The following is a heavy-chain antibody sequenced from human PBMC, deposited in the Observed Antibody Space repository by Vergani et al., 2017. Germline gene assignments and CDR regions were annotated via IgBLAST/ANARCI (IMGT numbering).Heavy chain of an antibody. CDR3: ARDLFYYDSSGYYSGFFDY. D-gene: IGHD3-22*01. CDR2: IQKDGIDK. V-gene: IGHV3-30*02. CDR1: GFPFSTYG. J-gene: IGHJ4*02. Sequence: QVQLVESGGGVVQPGESLRLSCAASGFPFSTYGMHWVRQAPGKGLEWVAFIQKDGIDKFYADSVRGRFTISRDISKNTLYLEMNSLRAEDTAVYYCARDLFYYDSSGYYSGFFDYWGQGTLVTVSS.